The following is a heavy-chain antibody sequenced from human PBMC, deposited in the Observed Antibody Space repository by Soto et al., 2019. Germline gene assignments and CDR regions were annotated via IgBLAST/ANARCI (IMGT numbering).Heavy chain of an antibody. CDR2: INGDGASL. D-gene: IGHD6-19*01. Sequence: EVRLEEAGGGFVQPGGSLRVSCSGSGFIFSSFWMHWVRQGPGKGLEWVSRINGDGASLAYADSVKGRFSISRDNSKNTLYLQMNSLRGEDTAVYYCAKGRGSGWAWYFDNWGQGTLVTVSS. CDR1: GFIFSSFW. V-gene: IGHV3-74*03. CDR3: AKGRGSGWAWYFDN. J-gene: IGHJ4*02.